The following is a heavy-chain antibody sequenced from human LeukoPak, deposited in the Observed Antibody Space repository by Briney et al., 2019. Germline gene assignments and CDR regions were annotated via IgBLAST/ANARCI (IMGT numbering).Heavy chain of an antibody. Sequence: GGSLRLSCAASGFTFSSYAMSWVRQAPGKGLEWVSAISDSGGSTYYADSVKGRFTISRDNSKNTLYLQMSSLRAEDTAVYYCAKEGGTYSTGWYWFDPWGQGTLVTVSS. J-gene: IGHJ5*02. CDR1: GFTFSSYA. CDR3: AKEGGTYSTGWYWFDP. V-gene: IGHV3-23*01. CDR2: ISDSGGST. D-gene: IGHD6-19*01.